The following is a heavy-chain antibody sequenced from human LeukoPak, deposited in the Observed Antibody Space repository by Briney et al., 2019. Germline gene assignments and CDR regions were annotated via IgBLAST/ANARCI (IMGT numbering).Heavy chain of an antibody. D-gene: IGHD3-22*01. CDR2: ISHDGTT. Sequence: SETLSLTCGVSGGSIDITNYWSWVRQAPGKGLEWIGEISHDGTTDYNPSLRSRVAMSLDRANNQFSLSLTSVTAADTAVYYCTREDRPFCPFAYWGQGVLVTVSS. CDR3: TREDRPFCPFAY. V-gene: IGHV4-4*02. J-gene: IGHJ4*02. CDR1: GGSIDITNY.